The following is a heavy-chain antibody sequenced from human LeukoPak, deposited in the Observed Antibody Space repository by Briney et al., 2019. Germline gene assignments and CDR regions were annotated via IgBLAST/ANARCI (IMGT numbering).Heavy chain of an antibody. CDR2: IYYSGST. CDR1: GGSVSSGGYY. V-gene: IGHV4-61*08. D-gene: IGHD3-3*01. CDR3: ARVGVLRFLEWSSNWFDP. Sequence: SQTLSLTCTVSGGSVSSGGYYWSWIRQPPGKGLEWIGYIYYSGSTNYNPSLKSRVTISVDTSKNQFSLKLSSVTAADTAVYYCARVGVLRFLEWSSNWFDPWGQGTLVTVSS. J-gene: IGHJ5*02.